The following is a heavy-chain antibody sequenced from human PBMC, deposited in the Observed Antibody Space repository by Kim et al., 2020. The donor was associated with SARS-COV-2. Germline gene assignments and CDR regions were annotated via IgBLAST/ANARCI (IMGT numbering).Heavy chain of an antibody. D-gene: IGHD6-13*01. J-gene: IGHJ4*01. Sequence: GGSLRLSCAASGFTFSNYWMHWVRQAPGKGLVWVSRINSDGSSTYYADSVKGRFTISRDNAKNTLYLQMNSLRDDDTAVYYCARGAAGSVQGSDNWGHGT. V-gene: IGHV3-74*01. CDR1: GFTFSNYW. CDR2: INSDGSST. CDR3: ARGAAGSVQGSDN.